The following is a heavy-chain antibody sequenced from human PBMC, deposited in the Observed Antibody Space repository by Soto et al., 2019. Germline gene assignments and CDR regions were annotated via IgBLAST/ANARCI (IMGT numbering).Heavy chain of an antibody. V-gene: IGHV3-33*01. CDR1: GFTFSSYG. CDR3: ARAPLPSTVPEFDV. J-gene: IGHJ3*01. CDR2: IWYDGSNI. Sequence: GGSLRLSCAASGFTFSSYGVHWVRQAPGKGLEWVAIIWYDGSNIRYADSVKGRFTISRDNSKNTLYLQINSLRAEDTAVYYCARAPLPSTVPEFDVWGQGTVVTVSS. D-gene: IGHD4-17*01.